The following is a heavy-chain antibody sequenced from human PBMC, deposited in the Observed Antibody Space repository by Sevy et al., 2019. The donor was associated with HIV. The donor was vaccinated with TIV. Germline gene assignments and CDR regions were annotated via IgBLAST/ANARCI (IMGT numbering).Heavy chain of an antibody. CDR2: VSPTSLST. Sequence: GGSLRLSCTASGFSFSNYVMAWVRQAPGKGLEWVSSVSPTSLSTYYAESVTGRFTISRDNSKNTLYLQMNSLRAEDTAIYYCAKLHSRMIPGNGALDYWGRGTLVTVSS. CDR3: AKLHSRMIPGNGALDY. J-gene: IGHJ4*01. V-gene: IGHV3-23*01. D-gene: IGHD3-16*01. CDR1: GFSFSNYV.